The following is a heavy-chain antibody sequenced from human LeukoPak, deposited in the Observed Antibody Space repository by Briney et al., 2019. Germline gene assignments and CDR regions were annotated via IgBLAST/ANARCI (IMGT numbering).Heavy chain of an antibody. D-gene: IGHD3-16*01. CDR1: GYTFSNYD. J-gene: IGHJ4*02. V-gene: IGHV1-8*02. Sequence: ASVKVSCKASGYTFSNYDINWVRLVAGHGLEWMGWMNPRSGGTGYAQKFQGRVTITRDTSINTAYMELNSLTSDDTAVYYCARGTSGSWGGRDDYWGQGTLVTVSS. CDR3: ARGTSGSWGGRDDY. CDR2: MNPRSGGT.